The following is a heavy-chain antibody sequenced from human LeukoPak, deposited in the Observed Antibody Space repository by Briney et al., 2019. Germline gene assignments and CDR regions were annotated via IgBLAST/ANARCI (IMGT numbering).Heavy chain of an antibody. Sequence: PSETLSLTCAVYGGSFSGYYWNWIRQPPGKGLEWIGEINHSGSTNYNPSLKSRVTISVDTSKNQFSLKLSSVTAADTAVYYCARAPNYYDSSGYVYPPPPWGQGTLVTVSS. V-gene: IGHV4-34*01. CDR2: INHSGST. CDR1: GGSFSGYY. D-gene: IGHD3-22*01. J-gene: IGHJ4*02. CDR3: ARAPNYYDSSGYVYPPPP.